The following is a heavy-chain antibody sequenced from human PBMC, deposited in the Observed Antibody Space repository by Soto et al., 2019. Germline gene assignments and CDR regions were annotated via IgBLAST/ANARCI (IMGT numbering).Heavy chain of an antibody. CDR3: ARRTSWDDYYYMDV. CDR2: IYYSGST. D-gene: IGHD2-2*01. J-gene: IGHJ6*03. Sequence: PSETLCLTCSVSGGSISSSSYYWGWIRQPPGKGLEWIGSIYYSGSTYYNPSLKSRVTISVDTSKNQFSLKLSSVTAADTAVYYCARRTSWDDYYYMDVWGKGTTVTVSS. CDR1: GGSISSSSYY. V-gene: IGHV4-39*01.